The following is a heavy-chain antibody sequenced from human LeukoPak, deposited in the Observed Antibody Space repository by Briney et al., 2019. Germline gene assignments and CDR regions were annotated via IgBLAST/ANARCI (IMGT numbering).Heavy chain of an antibody. Sequence: PGRSLRLSCAASGFTFSSYGIHWVRQAPGKGLEWVAVISYDGGNKYYADSVKGRFTISRDNAKNTLYLQMNSLRAEDTALYYCVRGQATARGLDYWGQGTLVTVSS. J-gene: IGHJ4*02. CDR3: VRGQATARGLDY. V-gene: IGHV3-30*03. CDR1: GFTFSSYG. D-gene: IGHD6-13*01. CDR2: ISYDGGNK.